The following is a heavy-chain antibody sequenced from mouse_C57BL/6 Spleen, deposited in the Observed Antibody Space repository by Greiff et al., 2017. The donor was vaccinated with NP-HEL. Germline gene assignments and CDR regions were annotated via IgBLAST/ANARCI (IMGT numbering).Heavy chain of an antibody. CDR1: GYAFSSYW. CDR3: AKGLANNWYFDV. J-gene: IGHJ1*03. V-gene: IGHV1-80*01. CDR2: IYPGDGDT. Sequence: QVHVKQSGAELVKPGASVKISCKASGYAFSSYWMNWVKQRPGKGLEWIGQIYPGDGDTNYNGKFKGKATLTADKSSSTAYMQLSSLTSEDSAVYFCAKGLANNWYFDVWGTGTTVTVSS. D-gene: IGHD1-1*01.